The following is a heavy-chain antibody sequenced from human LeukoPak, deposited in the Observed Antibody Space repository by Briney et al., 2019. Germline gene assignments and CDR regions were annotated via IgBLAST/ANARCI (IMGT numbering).Heavy chain of an antibody. Sequence: QPGGSLRLSCAASGFTFSSYGMHWVRQAPGKGLEWVAFIRYDGSNKYYADSVKGRFTISRDNSKNTLYLQMNSLRAEDTAVYYCAKDMVRGVWDYYYMDVWGKGTTVTVSS. D-gene: IGHD3-10*01. CDR1: GFTFSSYG. CDR3: AKDMVRGVWDYYYMDV. J-gene: IGHJ6*03. CDR2: IRYDGSNK. V-gene: IGHV3-30*02.